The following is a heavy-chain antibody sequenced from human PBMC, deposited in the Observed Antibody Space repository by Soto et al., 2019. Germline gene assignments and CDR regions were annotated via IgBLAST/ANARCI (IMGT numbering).Heavy chain of an antibody. J-gene: IGHJ6*02. V-gene: IGHV1-18*01. CDR1: GYTFTSYG. Sequence: ASVKDSCKASGYTFTSYGISWVRQAPGQGLEWMGWISAYNGNTNYAQKLQGRVTMTTDTSTSTAYMELRSLRSEDTAVYYCARDQILWCGEFSYYYGMDVWGQGTTVTV. CDR3: ARDQILWCGEFSYYYGMDV. D-gene: IGHD3-10*01. CDR2: ISAYNGNT.